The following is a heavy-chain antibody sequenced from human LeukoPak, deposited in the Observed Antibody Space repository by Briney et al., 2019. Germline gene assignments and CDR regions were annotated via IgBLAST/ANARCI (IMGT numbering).Heavy chain of an antibody. D-gene: IGHD6-19*01. V-gene: IGHV1-2*04. CDR3: AMSGGSSGRFNWFDP. J-gene: IGHJ5*02. CDR1: GYTFTGYG. CDR2: INPNSGGT. Sequence: GASVKVSCKASGYTFTGYGISWVRQAPGQGLECMGWINPNSGGTNYAQKFQGWVTMTRDTSISTACMELSRLRSDDTAVYYCAMSGGSSGRFNWFDPWGQGTLVTVSS.